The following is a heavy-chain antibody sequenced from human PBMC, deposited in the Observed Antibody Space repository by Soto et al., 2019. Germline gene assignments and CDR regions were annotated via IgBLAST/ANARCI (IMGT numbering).Heavy chain of an antibody. CDR1: GGSISSSNYY. Sequence: QLQLQESGPGLVKPSETLSLTCTVSGGSISSSNYYWGWIRQPPGKGLEWIGSIYYSGSTYYNPSLKNRVTISVDTSKNQFSLKLSSVTAADTAVYYCASLFHCSSTSCYYYYGMDVWGQGTTVTVSS. J-gene: IGHJ6*02. V-gene: IGHV4-39*01. CDR2: IYYSGST. CDR3: ASLFHCSSTSCYYYYGMDV. D-gene: IGHD2-2*01.